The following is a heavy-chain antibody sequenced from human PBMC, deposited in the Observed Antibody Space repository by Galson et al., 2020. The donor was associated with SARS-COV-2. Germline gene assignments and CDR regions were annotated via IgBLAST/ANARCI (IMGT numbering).Heavy chain of an antibody. Sequence: QLGESLKISCAASGFTVSSNYMSWVRQAPGKGLEWVSVIYSGGSTYYADSVKGRFTISRDNSKNTLYLQMNSLRAEDTAVYYCARLTGAGYYYYGMDVWGQGTTVTVSS. CDR1: GFTVSSNY. V-gene: IGHV3-53*01. CDR3: ARLTGAGYYYYGMDV. J-gene: IGHJ6*02. CDR2: IYSGGST. D-gene: IGHD6-13*01.